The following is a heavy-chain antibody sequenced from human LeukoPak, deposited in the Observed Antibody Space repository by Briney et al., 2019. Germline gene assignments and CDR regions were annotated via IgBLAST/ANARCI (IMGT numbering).Heavy chain of an antibody. D-gene: IGHD3-9*01. Sequence: GGSLRLSCAASGFTFSSYAMHWVRQAPGKGLEYVSAISSNGGSTYYANSVKGRFTISRDNSKNTLYLQMGSLRAEDMVVYYCARERKVGLRYFDWTIDYWGQGTLVTVSS. J-gene: IGHJ4*02. CDR3: ARERKVGLRYFDWTIDY. CDR1: GFTFSSYA. V-gene: IGHV3-64*01. CDR2: ISSNGGST.